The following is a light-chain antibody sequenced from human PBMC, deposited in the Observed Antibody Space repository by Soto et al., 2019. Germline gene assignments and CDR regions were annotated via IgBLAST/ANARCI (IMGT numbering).Light chain of an antibody. CDR2: AAS. V-gene: IGKV1-39*01. Sequence: DIQMTQSPSSLSTSVGDRVTITCRASQSINSYLNWYQQKPGKAPNLLIYAASSLQSGVPSRFSGSGSGTDFTLTISSLQPEDFATYYCQQSYSTPYTFGPGTKLEIK. CDR1: QSINSY. CDR3: QQSYSTPYT. J-gene: IGKJ2*01.